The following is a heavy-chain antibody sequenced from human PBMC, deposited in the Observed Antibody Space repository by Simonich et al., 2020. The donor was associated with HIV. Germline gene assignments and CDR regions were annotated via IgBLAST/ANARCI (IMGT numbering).Heavy chain of an antibody. CDR3: ARGRNIVVVPAAVDY. Sequence: QVQLVQSGAEVKKPGASVKVSCKASGYTFIGSYMHWVRQAPGQGLEWMGRFNPNSGGTNYAQKIQGRVTMTRDTSISTAYMELSRLISDDTAVYYCARGRNIVVVPAAVDYWGQGTLVTVSS. J-gene: IGHJ4*02. CDR1: GYTFIGSY. D-gene: IGHD2-2*01. V-gene: IGHV1-2*06. CDR2: FNPNSGGT.